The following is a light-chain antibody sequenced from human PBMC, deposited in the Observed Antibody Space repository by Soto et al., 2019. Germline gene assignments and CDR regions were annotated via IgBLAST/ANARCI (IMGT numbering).Light chain of an antibody. CDR3: SSYTGSSTLV. J-gene: IGLJ2*01. Sequence: QSALTQPASVSGSPGQSITISCTGTSSDVGGYNYVSWYQQYPGKAPKLMIYDVSNRPSGVSNRFSGSKSGNTASLTISGLQAEDEADYYCSSYTGSSTLVFGGGTMVTVL. V-gene: IGLV2-14*01. CDR2: DVS. CDR1: SSDVGGYNY.